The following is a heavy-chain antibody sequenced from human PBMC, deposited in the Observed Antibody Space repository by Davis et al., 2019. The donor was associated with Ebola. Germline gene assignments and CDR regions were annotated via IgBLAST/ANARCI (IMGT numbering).Heavy chain of an antibody. D-gene: IGHD2-8*01. CDR3: ARADVLMVYAIGSAFDI. CDR1: GFTFSVYY. CDR2: IKEDGSEK. Sequence: GESLKISCAASGFTFSVYYMSWVRQAPGKGLEWVANIKEDGSEKHYVDSVKGRFTISRDNAKNSLYLQMNSLRAEDTAVYYCARADVLMVYAIGSAFDIWGQGTMVTVSS. J-gene: IGHJ3*02. V-gene: IGHV3-7*01.